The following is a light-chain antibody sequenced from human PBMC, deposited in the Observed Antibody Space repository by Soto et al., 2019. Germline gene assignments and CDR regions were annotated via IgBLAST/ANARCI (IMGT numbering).Light chain of an antibody. Sequence: GDRVTITCRASQSISSWLAWYQQKPGKAPKLLFHDASSLESGVTSRFSGGGSGTEFALTISSLQPDDFATYYCQQYNSYQWTFGQGTKVQIK. CDR2: DAS. J-gene: IGKJ1*01. CDR3: QQYNSYQWT. V-gene: IGKV1-5*01. CDR1: QSISSW.